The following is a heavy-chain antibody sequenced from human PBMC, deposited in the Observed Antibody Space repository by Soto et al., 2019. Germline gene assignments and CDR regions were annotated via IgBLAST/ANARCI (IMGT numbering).Heavy chain of an antibody. CDR1: GGTFSSYA. CDR3: ARGAASFQKQIRGRFDY. V-gene: IGHV1-69*01. CDR2: IIPIFGTA. J-gene: IGHJ4*02. Sequence: QVQLVQSGAEVKKPGSSVKVSCKASGGTFSSYAISWVRQAPGQGLEWMGGIIPIFGTANYAQKFQGRVTITADESTSTAYMELSILRSEDTPVYYCARGAASFQKQIRGRFDYGGQETMVTV. D-gene: IGHD3-16*01.